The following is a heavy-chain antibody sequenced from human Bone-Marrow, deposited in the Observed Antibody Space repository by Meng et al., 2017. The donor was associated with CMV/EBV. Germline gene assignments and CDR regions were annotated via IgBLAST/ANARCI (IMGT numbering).Heavy chain of an antibody. Sequence: VQLKQWGAGLLKPSETLSLTCAVYGGSFSGYYWSWIRQPPGKGLEWIGEINHSGSTYYNPSLKSRVTISVDTSKNQFSLKLSSVTAADTAVYYCAKKGVGPRHFDYWGQGTLVTVSS. J-gene: IGHJ4*02. D-gene: IGHD1-26*01. CDR1: GGSFSGYY. V-gene: IGHV4-34*01. CDR2: INHSGST. CDR3: AKKGVGPRHFDY.